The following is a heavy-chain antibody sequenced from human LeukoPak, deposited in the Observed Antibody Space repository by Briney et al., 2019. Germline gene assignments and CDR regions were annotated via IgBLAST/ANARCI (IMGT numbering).Heavy chain of an antibody. CDR3: VVVVEPPDSDGFDV. V-gene: IGHV3-74*01. D-gene: IGHD1-14*01. Sequence: GGSLRLSCAASGFTFGNSWVHWVRQAPGKGPVWVSLINADGSTATYADSVKGRFTISRDNARNTLSLQMNSLTIEDTAVYYCVVVVEPPDSDGFDVWGQGTMITVSS. CDR2: INADGSTA. CDR1: GFTFGNSW. J-gene: IGHJ3*01.